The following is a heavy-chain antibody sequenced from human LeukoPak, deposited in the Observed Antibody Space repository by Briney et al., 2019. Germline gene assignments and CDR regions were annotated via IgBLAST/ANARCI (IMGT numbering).Heavy chain of an antibody. D-gene: IGHD5-18*01. J-gene: IGHJ4*02. V-gene: IGHV4-39*01. CDR2: IYYSGST. CDR1: GGSISSSSYY. CDR3: ARIPAKYSYGAIDY. Sequence: SETLSLTCTVSGGSISSSSYYWGWIRQPPGKGLEWIGGIYYSGSTYYNPSLKSRVTISVDTSKNQFSLKLSSVTAADTAVYCCARIPAKYSYGAIDYWGQGTLVTVSS.